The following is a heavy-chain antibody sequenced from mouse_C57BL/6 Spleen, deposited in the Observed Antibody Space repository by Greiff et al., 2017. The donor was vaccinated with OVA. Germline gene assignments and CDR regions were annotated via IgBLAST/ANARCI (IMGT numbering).Heavy chain of an antibody. CDR3: ARDSIDAWYFDV. CDR2: ISPSSGYT. J-gene: IGHJ1*03. Sequence: VQLQESGADLAKPGASVKLSCKASGYTFTSYWMHWVQQRPGQGLEWIGNISPSSGYTKYNQKFKDKATLTADKSSSTAYMQLSRLTYEDSAVYYCARDSIDAWYFDVGGTGTTVTVSS. V-gene: IGHV1-7*01. CDR1: GYTFTSYW. D-gene: IGHD2-10*02.